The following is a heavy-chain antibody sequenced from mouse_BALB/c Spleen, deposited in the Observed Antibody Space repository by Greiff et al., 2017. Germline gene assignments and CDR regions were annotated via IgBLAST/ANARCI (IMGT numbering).Heavy chain of an antibody. CDR1: GFSLTSYG. V-gene: IGHV2-9*02. D-gene: IGHD2-14*01. CDR2: IWAGGST. J-gene: IGHJ4*01. Sequence: VQLVESGPGLVAPSQSLSITCTVSGFSLTSYGVHWVRQPPGKGLEWLGVIWAGGSTNYNSALMSRLSISKDNSKSQVFLKMNRLQTDDTAMYYCARDNYRTGYAMDYWGQGTSVTVSS. CDR3: ARDNYRTGYAMDY.